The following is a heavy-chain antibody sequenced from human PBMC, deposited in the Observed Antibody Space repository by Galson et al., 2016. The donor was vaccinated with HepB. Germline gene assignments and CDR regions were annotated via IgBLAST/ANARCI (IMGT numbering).Heavy chain of an antibody. D-gene: IGHD6-19*01. J-gene: IGHJ4*02. CDR1: GLTLSDCW. CDR3: VGGYGWLPDY. V-gene: IGHV3-7*03. Sequence: SCAASGLTLSDCWVNWVRQAPGEGLEWVAIIKQDGSEKFYVDSVMGRFTISRDNAKNSVYLQMNSLRAGDTAVYYCVGGYGWLPDYWGQGTLVAVSS. CDR2: IKQDGSEK.